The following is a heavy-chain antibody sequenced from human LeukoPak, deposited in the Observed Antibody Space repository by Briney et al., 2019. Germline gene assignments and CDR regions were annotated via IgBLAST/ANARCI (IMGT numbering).Heavy chain of an antibody. J-gene: IGHJ5*02. V-gene: IGHV3-30*18. CDR1: GFTFSSYG. D-gene: IGHD6-6*01. Sequence: GGPLRLSCAASGFTFSSYGMHWVRQAPGKGLEWVAVISYDGSNKYYADSVKGRFTISRDISKNTLYLQMNSLRAEDTAVYYCAKDTGSSWFDPWGQGTLVTVSS. CDR3: AKDTGSSWFDP. CDR2: ISYDGSNK.